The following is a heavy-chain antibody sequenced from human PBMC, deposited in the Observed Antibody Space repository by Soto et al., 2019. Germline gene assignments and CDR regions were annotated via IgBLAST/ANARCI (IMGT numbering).Heavy chain of an antibody. J-gene: IGHJ1*01. CDR1: GFTFSSYA. CDR3: AKDGYNYAATEDFNH. V-gene: IGHV3-23*01. Sequence: EVQLLESGGDLVQPGGSLRLSCAASGFTFSSYAMGWVRQAPGKGLEWVSGISGSGGRTDYAGSVKGRFIISRDNSKNTLSLQMNSLGAEDTAVYYCAKDGYNYAATEDFNHWGQGTLVIVS. D-gene: IGHD5-18*01. CDR2: ISGSGGRT.